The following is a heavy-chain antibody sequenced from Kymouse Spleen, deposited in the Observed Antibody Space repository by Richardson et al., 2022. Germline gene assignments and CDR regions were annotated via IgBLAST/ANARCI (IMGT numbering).Heavy chain of an antibody. CDR2: IYPGDSDT. Sequence: EVQLVQSGAEVKKPGESLKISCKGSGYSFTSYWIGWVRQMPGKGLEWMGIIYPGDSDTRYSPSFQGQVTISADKSISTAYLQWSSLKASDTAMYYCARGYCSSTSCYGDYYYGMDVWGQGTTVTVSS. CDR3: ARGYCSSTSCYGDYYYGMDV. J-gene: IGHJ6*02. D-gene: IGHD2-2*02. V-gene: IGHV5-51*01. CDR1: GYSFTSYW.